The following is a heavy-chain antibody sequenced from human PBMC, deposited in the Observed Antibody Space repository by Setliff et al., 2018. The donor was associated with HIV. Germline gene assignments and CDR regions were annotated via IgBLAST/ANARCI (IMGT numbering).Heavy chain of an antibody. CDR3: ATKVYCTNGVCLDAFDI. CDR2: IIPNSGAT. J-gene: IGHJ3*02. D-gene: IGHD2-8*01. V-gene: IGHV1-2*06. Sequence: AASVKVSCKASGYTFTAYYIHWVRQAPGRGLEWMGRIIPNSGATNYAQKFQGRVTMTRDTSISTAYMELSRLRSDDTAIYYCATKVYCTNGVCLDAFDIWGQGTMVTVSS. CDR1: GYTFTAYY.